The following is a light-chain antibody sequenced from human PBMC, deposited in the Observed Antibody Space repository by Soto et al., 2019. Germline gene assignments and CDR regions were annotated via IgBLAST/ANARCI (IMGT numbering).Light chain of an antibody. CDR1: QSVNAN. Sequence: EVLMTQSPATLSVSPWERATLSCRASQSVNANLAWYQQKPGQAPRLLIHGASNRAIGIPARFSGSGFGTEYILTIRSLQSEDFAVYYCQQYNTWLWTFGQGTKV. V-gene: IGKV3-15*01. J-gene: IGKJ1*01. CDR2: GAS. CDR3: QQYNTWLWT.